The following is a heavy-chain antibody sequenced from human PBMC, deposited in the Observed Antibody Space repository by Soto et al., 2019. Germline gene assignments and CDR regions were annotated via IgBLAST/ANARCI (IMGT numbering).Heavy chain of an antibody. CDR1: GYTFTSYA. CDR2: INAGNGNT. J-gene: IGHJ6*02. Sequence: ASVKVSCKASGYTFTSYAMHWVRQAPGQRLEWMGWINAGNGNTKYAQKFQGRVTITRDTSASTAYMGLSSLRSEETAVYYCASFIAEAGPKSGYYYYYGMDVWGQGTTVTVSS. CDR3: ASFIAEAGPKSGYYYYYGMDV. D-gene: IGHD6-19*01. V-gene: IGHV1-3*01.